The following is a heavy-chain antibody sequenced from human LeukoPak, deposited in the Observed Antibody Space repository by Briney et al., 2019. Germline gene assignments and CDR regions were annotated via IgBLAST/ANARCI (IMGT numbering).Heavy chain of an antibody. D-gene: IGHD4-17*01. CDR1: GGSISSGDYY. Sequence: KPSEPLSLTCTVSGGSISSGDYYWSWIRQPPGKGLEWIGYIYYSGSTYYNPSLKSRVTISVDTSKNQFSLKLSSVTAADTAVCYCARGHDYGDPPFDYWGQGTLVTVSS. CDR3: ARGHDYGDPPFDY. CDR2: IYYSGST. J-gene: IGHJ4*02. V-gene: IGHV4-30-4*08.